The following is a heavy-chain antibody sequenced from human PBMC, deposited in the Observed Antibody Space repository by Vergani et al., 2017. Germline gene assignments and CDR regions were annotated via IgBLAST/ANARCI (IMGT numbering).Heavy chain of an antibody. D-gene: IGHD3-16*01. Sequence: QVQLVESGGGVVQPGRSLRLSCAASGFTFSSYAMHWVRQAPGKGLEWVAVISYDGSNKYYADSVKGRFTISRDNSKNTLYLQMNSLRAEDTAVYYCARDLTRYYVYVWGSPADVWGEGTTVTVSS. CDR1: GFTFSSYA. J-gene: IGHJ6*04. CDR2: ISYDGSNK. V-gene: IGHV3-30-3*01. CDR3: ARDLTRYYVYVWGSPADV.